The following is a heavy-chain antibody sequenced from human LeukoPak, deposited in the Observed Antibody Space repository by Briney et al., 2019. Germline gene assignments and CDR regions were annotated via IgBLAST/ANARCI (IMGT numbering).Heavy chain of an antibody. CDR1: GGSISSSSYY. J-gene: IGHJ4*02. CDR2: IYYSGST. V-gene: IGHV4-39*01. Sequence: PSETLSLTCTVSGGSISSSSYYWGWIRQPPGKGLEWIGRIYYSGSTYYNPSLKRRVTISVDTSKNQFSLKLSSVTAADTAVYYCARLELGADSSGYYYPQYYFDYWGQGTLVTVSS. D-gene: IGHD3-22*01. CDR3: ARLELGADSSGYYYPQYYFDY.